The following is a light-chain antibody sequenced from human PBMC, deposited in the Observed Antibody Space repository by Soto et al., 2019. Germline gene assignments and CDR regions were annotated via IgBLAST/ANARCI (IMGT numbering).Light chain of an antibody. Sequence: EIVLTQSPATLSLSPLEVATLSFMASQSVSSSYLAWYQQKPGQAPRLLIYGASSRATGIPDRFSGSGSGTDFTLTISRLEPEDFAVYYCQQYGSSPLTFGGGTKVDIK. CDR2: GAS. V-gene: IGKV3-20*01. CDR3: QQYGSSPLT. CDR1: QSVSSSY. J-gene: IGKJ4*01.